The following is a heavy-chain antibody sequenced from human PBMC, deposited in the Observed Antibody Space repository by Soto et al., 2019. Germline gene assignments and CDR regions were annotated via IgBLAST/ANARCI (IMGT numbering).Heavy chain of an antibody. CDR1: GFTFDDYA. Sequence: EVQLVESGGGLVQPGRSLRLSCAASGFTFDDYAMHWVRQAPGKGLEWVSGISWNSGSIDYADSVKGRFTISRDNAKNSLYLQMNSLRAEDTALYYCAKDIGYSSSWFDYWGQGTLVTVSS. D-gene: IGHD6-13*01. J-gene: IGHJ4*02. CDR2: ISWNSGSI. V-gene: IGHV3-9*01. CDR3: AKDIGYSSSWFDY.